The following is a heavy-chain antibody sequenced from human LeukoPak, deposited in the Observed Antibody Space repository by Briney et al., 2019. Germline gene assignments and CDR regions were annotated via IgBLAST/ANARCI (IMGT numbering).Heavy chain of an antibody. CDR2: IDPSDSYT. CDR1: GYSFTNYW. J-gene: IGHJ4*02. CDR3: ARLDYGYSGYDPWG. D-gene: IGHD5-12*01. V-gene: IGHV5-10-1*01. Sequence: GESLKISRKGSGYSFTNYWISWVRQMPGKGLGWMGRIDPSDSYTNYSPSFQGHVTISADKSISTAYLQWSSLKASDTAMYYCARLDYGYSGYDPWGWGQGTLVTVSS.